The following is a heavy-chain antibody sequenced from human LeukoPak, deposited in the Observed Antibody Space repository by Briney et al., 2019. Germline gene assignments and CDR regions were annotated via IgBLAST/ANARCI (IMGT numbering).Heavy chain of an antibody. CDR3: AKKTGFFLSDP. D-gene: IGHD2/OR15-2a*01. V-gene: IGHV3-23*01. CDR1: GFTFSSYA. Sequence: GGSLRLSCAASGFTFSSYAMTWVRQAPGKGLGWVSSITGSGGDTYYADSVVSRFTISRDNSKNMLYLQMNSLGAEDTAVYYCAKKTGFFLSDPWGQGTLVTVSS. J-gene: IGHJ5*02. CDR2: ITGSGGDT.